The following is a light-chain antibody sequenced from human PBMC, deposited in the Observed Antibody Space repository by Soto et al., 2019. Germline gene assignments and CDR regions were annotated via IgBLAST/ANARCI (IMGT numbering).Light chain of an antibody. CDR1: QSVVTY. CDR3: QQYGSSPFT. Sequence: EIVLTQSPATLSLSPGERATLSCRASQSVVTYLAWYQQKPGQAPRLLIYDASNRATGIPARFSGSGSGTDFTLTISRLGPEDFAVYYCQQYGSSPFTFGPGTKVDIK. J-gene: IGKJ3*01. CDR2: DAS. V-gene: IGKV3-20*01.